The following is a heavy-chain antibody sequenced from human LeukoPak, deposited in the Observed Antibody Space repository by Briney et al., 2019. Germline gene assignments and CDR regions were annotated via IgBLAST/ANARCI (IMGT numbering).Heavy chain of an antibody. V-gene: IGHV1-3*04. J-gene: IGHJ4*02. CDR1: GYTFTSYA. D-gene: IGHD3-22*01. CDR3: ARDRTSYYDSRGYTLDY. CDR2: INTGNGDT. Sequence: AASVKVSCKASGYTFTSYAMDWVRQAPGQRLEWMGWINTGNGDTKYSQKFQGRVTITRDTSASTAYMELSSLRSEDTAVYYCARDRTSYYDSRGYTLDYWGQGTLVIVSS.